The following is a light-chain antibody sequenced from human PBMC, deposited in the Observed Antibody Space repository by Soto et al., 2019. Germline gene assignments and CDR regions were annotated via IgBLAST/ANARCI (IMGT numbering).Light chain of an antibody. J-gene: IGLJ3*02. CDR1: TGAVTSGYY. CDR2: STT. Sequence: QTVVTQEPSVTVSPGGTVTLTCASSTGAVTSGYYPKWVQQKPGHAPRTLIYSTTNRPSWTPARFAGSPRGGKAALTLSGGQPEDEAEYYGPLHYGASTPVFGGGTKVTVL. CDR3: PLHYGASTPV. V-gene: IGLV7-43*01.